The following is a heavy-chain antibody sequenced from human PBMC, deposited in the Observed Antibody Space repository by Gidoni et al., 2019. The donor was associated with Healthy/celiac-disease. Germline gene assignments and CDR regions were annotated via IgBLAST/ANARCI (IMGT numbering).Heavy chain of an antibody. CDR2: INHSGST. D-gene: IGHD2-15*01. CDR3: ARGKPLIPLGRWYYFDY. J-gene: IGHJ4*02. Sequence: QVQLQQWGAGLLKPSETLSLTCAVYGGSFSGYYWSWIRQPPGKGLEWIGEINHSGSTNYNPSLKSRVTISVDTSKSQFSLKLSSVTAADTAVYYCARGKPLIPLGRWYYFDYWGQGTLVTVSS. V-gene: IGHV4-34*01. CDR1: GGSFSGYY.